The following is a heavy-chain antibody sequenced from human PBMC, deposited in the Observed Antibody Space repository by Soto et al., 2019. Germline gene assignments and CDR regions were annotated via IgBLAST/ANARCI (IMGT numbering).Heavy chain of an antibody. V-gene: IGHV3-23*01. CDR3: AKPLQQWLLQGSGVDV. Sequence: EVQLLESGGGLVQPGGSLRLSCAASGFSFSEYSMTWVRQAPGKGLQWVSAISGDTATTHYADSVKGRFTISRDNSRDTLYLQTNSLRVEDTAIYYCAKPLQQWLLQGSGVDVWGQGTTVTVSS. J-gene: IGHJ6*02. CDR1: GFSFSEYS. D-gene: IGHD6-19*01. CDR2: ISGDTATT.